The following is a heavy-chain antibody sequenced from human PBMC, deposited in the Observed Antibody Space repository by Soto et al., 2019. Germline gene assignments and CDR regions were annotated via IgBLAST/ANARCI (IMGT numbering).Heavy chain of an antibody. CDR1: GGSFSGYY. CDR2: INHSGST. Sequence: SXETLSLTCAVYGGSFSGYYWSWIRQPPGKGLEWIGEINHSGSTNYNPSLKSRVTISVDTPKNQFSLKLSSVTAADTAVYYCARGGHDYGDFGGFDYWGQGTLVTVSS. J-gene: IGHJ4*02. V-gene: IGHV4-34*01. CDR3: ARGGHDYGDFGGFDY. D-gene: IGHD4-17*01.